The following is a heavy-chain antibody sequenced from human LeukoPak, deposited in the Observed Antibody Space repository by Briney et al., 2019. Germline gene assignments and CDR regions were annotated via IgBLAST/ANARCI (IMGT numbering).Heavy chain of an antibody. CDR2: TSLDGSNK. Sequence: PGRSLRLSCVASGLAFSSYSMHWVRQAPGRGLEWVAVTSLDGSNKLYTDTVRGRFIISRDNSKNTVYLQMDSLRAEGTAVYYCARDLTLGKPDYFDHWGQGTLVTVSS. CDR1: GLAFSSYS. J-gene: IGHJ4*02. CDR3: ARDLTLGKPDYFDH. V-gene: IGHV3-30-3*01. D-gene: IGHD7-27*01.